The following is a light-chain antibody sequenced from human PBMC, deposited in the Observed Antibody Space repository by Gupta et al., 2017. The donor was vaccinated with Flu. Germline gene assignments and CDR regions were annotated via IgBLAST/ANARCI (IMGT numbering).Light chain of an antibody. Sequence: QSVLTQPPSVSGAPGQRLPISCTGSSSNFGAGYDVHWYQQLPGAAPKLLIYGNNNRPSGVPDRFSGSKSGTSASLAITGLQAEDEADYYCQSYDTGLSGSVFGGGTKLTVL. CDR1: SSNFGAGYD. CDR2: GNN. V-gene: IGLV1-40*01. J-gene: IGLJ3*02. CDR3: QSYDTGLSGSV.